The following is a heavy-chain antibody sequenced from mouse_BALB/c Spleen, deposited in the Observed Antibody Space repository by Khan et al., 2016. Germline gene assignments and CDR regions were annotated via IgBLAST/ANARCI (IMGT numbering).Heavy chain of an antibody. CDR3: VRPFYEGYYGFAY. CDR1: GFNIKDTY. CDR2: IDPANGNT. Sequence: VQLQQPGAEFVKPGASVKLSCTASGFNIKDTYIHWVKQSPEQGLEWIGGIDPANGNTKFDPKFQGKATITTDTSSNTAYLPLSSLTSEDTAVYYCVRPFYEGYYGFAYWGQGTLVTVSA. D-gene: IGHD2-3*01. V-gene: IGHV14-3*02. J-gene: IGHJ3*01.